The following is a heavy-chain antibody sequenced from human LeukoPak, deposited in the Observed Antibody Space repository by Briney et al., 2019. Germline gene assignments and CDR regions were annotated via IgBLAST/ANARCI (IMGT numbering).Heavy chain of an antibody. V-gene: IGHV4-61*01. CDR2: IYYSGST. D-gene: IGHD2-15*01. Sequence: SETLSLTCTVSGGSVSSGSYYWSWIRQPPGKGLEWIGYIYYSGSTNYNPSLKSRVTISVDTSKNQFSLKLSSVTAADTAVYYCARAPRYCSGGSCYQYFDYWGQGTLVTVSS. CDR1: GGSVSSGSYY. CDR3: ARAPRYCSGGSCYQYFDY. J-gene: IGHJ4*02.